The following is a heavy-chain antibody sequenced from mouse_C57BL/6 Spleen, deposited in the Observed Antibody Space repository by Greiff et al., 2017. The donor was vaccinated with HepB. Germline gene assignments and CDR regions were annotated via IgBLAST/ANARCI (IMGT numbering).Heavy chain of an antibody. V-gene: IGHV1-82*01. CDR1: GYAFSSSW. CDR3: ARGRPFDY. CDR2: IYPGDGDT. Sequence: QVQLQQSGPELVKPGASVKISCKASGYAFSSSWMNWVKQRPGKGLEWIGRIYPGDGDTNYNGKFKGKATLTADKSSSTAYMQLSSLTSEDSAVYFCARGRPFDYWGQGTTLTVPS. J-gene: IGHJ2*01.